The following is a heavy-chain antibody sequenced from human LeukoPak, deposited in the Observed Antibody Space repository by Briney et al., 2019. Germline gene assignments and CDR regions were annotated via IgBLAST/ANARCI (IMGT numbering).Heavy chain of an antibody. J-gene: IGHJ5*02. D-gene: IGHD3-22*01. CDR2: IYYSGST. CDR1: GGSISSYY. CDR3: ANTYYYDSSGYPWSNWFDP. Sequence: PSETLSLTCTVSGGSISSYYWSWVRQPPGKGLEWIGSIYYSGSTYYNPSLKSRVTISVDTSKNQFSLKLSSVTAADTAVYYCANTYYYDSSGYPWSNWFDPWGQGTLVTVSS. V-gene: IGHV4-59*12.